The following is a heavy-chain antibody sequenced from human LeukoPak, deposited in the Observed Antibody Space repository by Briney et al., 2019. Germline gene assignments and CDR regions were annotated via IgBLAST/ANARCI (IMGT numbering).Heavy chain of an antibody. CDR3: TTGIRGD. D-gene: IGHD3-10*01. Sequence: GGSLRLSCAASGFTFSSYWMNWARQAPGEGLDWVGRIASKTDGGATDYAAPVKGRFTISRDDSKNTLNLQMNSLKTEDTAVYYCTTGIRGDWGQGTLVTVSS. CDR2: IASKTDGGAT. J-gene: IGHJ4*02. CDR1: GFTFSSYW. V-gene: IGHV3-15*04.